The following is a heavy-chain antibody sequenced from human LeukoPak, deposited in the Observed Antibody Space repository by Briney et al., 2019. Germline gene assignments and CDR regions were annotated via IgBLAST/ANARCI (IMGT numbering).Heavy chain of an antibody. J-gene: IGHJ4*02. D-gene: IGHD3-3*01. CDR3: TTDLSPYYDFWSGSFDY. V-gene: IGHV3-15*01. CDR1: GFTFSNAW. CDR2: IKSKTDGGTT. Sequence: GGSLRLSCAVSGFTFSNAWMSWVRQAPGKGLEWVGRIKSKTDGGTTDYAAPVKGRFTISRDDSKNTLYLQMNSLKTEDTAVYYCTTDLSPYYDFWSGSFDYWDQGTLVTVSS.